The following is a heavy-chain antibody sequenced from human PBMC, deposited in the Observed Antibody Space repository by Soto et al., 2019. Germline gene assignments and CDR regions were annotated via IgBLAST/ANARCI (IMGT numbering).Heavy chain of an antibody. CDR2: ISSSGSTI. CDR3: AIAGLAVAGTLSAFDL. CDR1: GFTFSDYY. D-gene: IGHD6-19*01. J-gene: IGHJ3*01. Sequence: GGSLRLSCAASGFTFSDYYMSWIRQAPGKGLEWVSYISSSGSTIYYADSVKGRFTISRDNAKNSLYLQMNSLRAEDTAVYYCAIAGLAVAGTLSAFDLWGQGTMVTVSS. V-gene: IGHV3-11*01.